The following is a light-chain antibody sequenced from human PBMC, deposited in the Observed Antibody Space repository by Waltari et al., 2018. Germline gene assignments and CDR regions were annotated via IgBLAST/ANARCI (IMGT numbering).Light chain of an antibody. Sequence: DIQMTQSPSPLSASFGDRVTLTCRASQSLSKYLNWYQQRPWGAPNLLIYAASIVESGVPSRFSGSGSGTDFTLTISSLQLEDFATYYCQQSSATPWTFGQGTKIEIK. CDR2: AAS. V-gene: IGKV1-39*01. CDR3: QQSSATPWT. J-gene: IGKJ1*01. CDR1: QSLSKY.